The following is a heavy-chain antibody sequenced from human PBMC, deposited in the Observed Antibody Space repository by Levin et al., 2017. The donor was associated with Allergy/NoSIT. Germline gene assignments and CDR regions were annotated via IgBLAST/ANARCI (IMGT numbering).Heavy chain of an antibody. V-gene: IGHV3-23*01. CDR3: AKDPPDYSYGYFYFDY. CDR1: GFTFSSYA. Sequence: GGSLRLSCAASGFTFSSYAMSWVRQAPGKGLEWVSAISGSGGSTYYADSVKGRFTISRDNSKNTLYLQMNSLRAEDTAVYYCAKDPPDYSYGYFYFDYWGQGTLVTVSS. D-gene: IGHD5-18*01. CDR2: ISGSGGST. J-gene: IGHJ4*02.